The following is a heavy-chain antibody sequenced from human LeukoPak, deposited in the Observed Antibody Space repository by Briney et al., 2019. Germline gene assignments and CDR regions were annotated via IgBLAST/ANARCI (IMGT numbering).Heavy chain of an antibody. V-gene: IGHV3-49*04. J-gene: IGHJ3*01. CDR3: TRDYPASFDV. CDR2: IRSTIYGGTT. CDR1: GFTFDNYA. Sequence: GRSLRLSCEASGFTFDNYAMHWVRQAPGKGLEWLGFIRSTIYGGTTDYAASVKGRFTISRDDSKSIAYLQMNSLKTEDTAMYYCTRDYPASFDVWGQGTLVTVSS.